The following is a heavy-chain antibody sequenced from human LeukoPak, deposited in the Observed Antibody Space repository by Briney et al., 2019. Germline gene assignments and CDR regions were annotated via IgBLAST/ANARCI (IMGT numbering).Heavy chain of an antibody. CDR3: ARLFGVVTTEDY. D-gene: IGHD3-3*01. J-gene: IGHJ4*02. Sequence: SETLSLTCAVSGGSISSGGYSWSWIRQHPGKGLEWIGYIYYSGSTYYNPSLKSRVTISVDTSKNQFSLKLSSVTAADTAVYYCARLFGVVTTEDYWGQGTLVTVSS. V-gene: IGHV4-31*11. CDR1: GGSISSGGYS. CDR2: IYYSGST.